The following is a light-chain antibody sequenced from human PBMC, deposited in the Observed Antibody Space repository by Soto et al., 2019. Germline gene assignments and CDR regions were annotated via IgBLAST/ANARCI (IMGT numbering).Light chain of an antibody. J-gene: IGKJ1*01. V-gene: IGKV3-15*01. CDR3: QQYGSSPWT. CDR1: QSVSSN. CDR2: GAS. Sequence: EIVMTQSPATLSVSPGERATLSCRASQSVSSNLAWYQQKPGQAPRLLIYGASTRATCIPARFSGSGSGTDFTLTISRLEPEDFAVYYCQQYGSSPWTFGQGTKVDIK.